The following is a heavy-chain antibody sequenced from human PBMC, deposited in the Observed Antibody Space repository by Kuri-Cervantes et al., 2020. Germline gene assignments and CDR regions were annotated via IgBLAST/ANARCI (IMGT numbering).Heavy chain of an antibody. CDR2: ISAYNGNT. J-gene: IGHJ5*02. CDR1: GYTFTSYG. Sequence: ASVKVSCKASGYTFTSYGISWVRQAPGQGLEWMGWISAYNGNTNYAQKLQGRVTMTRDTSTSTVYMELSSLRSEDTAVYYCARSLVGATTGWFDPWGQGTLVTVSS. CDR3: ARSLVGATTGWFDP. D-gene: IGHD1-26*01. V-gene: IGHV1-18*01.